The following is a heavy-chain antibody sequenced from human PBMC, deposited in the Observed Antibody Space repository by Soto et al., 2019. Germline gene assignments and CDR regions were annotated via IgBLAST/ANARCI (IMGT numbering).Heavy chain of an antibody. V-gene: IGHV3-23*01. CDR3: ARDLSTGGGPNDFDY. CDR2: ISSSGGNT. Sequence: GGSLRLSCAASGFTFSTYTMSWVRQAPGKGLEWVSGISSSGGNTYYSDSVKGRFTISRDNSKHTLFLQMNSLGAEDTALYFCARDLSTGGGPNDFDYWGQGXLVTVSS. CDR1: GFTFSTYT. D-gene: IGHD2-2*01. J-gene: IGHJ4*02.